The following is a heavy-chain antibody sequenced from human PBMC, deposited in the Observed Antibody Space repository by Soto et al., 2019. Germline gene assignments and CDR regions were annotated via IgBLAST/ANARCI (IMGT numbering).Heavy chain of an antibody. V-gene: IGHV3-21*01. Sequence: GGSLRLSCAASGFTFSTYTMNWVRQAPGKGLEWVSSISSGSSYMYYADSVTGRFTISRDNAKNSLYLQTNSLRDEDTAVYYCARGADYGDYVFVYWGQGTLVTVSS. CDR3: ARGADYGDYVFVY. D-gene: IGHD4-17*01. CDR1: GFTFSTYT. J-gene: IGHJ4*02. CDR2: ISSGSSYM.